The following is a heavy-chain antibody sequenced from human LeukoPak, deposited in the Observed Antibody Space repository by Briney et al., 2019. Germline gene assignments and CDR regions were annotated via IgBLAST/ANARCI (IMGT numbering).Heavy chain of an antibody. V-gene: IGHV4-38-2*02. Sequence: SETRSLTCTVSGYSISSGYYWGWIRQPPGKGLEWIGSIYHSGSTYYNPSLKSRVTISVDTSKNQFSLKLSSVTAADTAVYYCARSIGAFDYWGQGTLVTVSS. CDR1: GYSISSGYY. J-gene: IGHJ4*02. D-gene: IGHD3-22*01. CDR2: IYHSGST. CDR3: ARSIGAFDY.